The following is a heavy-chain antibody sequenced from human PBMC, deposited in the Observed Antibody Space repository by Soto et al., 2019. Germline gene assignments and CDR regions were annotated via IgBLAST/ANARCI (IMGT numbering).Heavy chain of an antibody. D-gene: IGHD3-3*01. CDR3: ASSFGVVISRLDY. CDR2: INPSGGST. Sequence: ASVKVSCKASGYTFTCYYMHWVRQAPGQGLEWMGIINPSGGSTSYAQKFQGRVTMTRDTSTSTVYMELSSLRSEDTAVYYCASSFGVVISRLDYWGQGTLVTVSS. V-gene: IGHV1-46*03. J-gene: IGHJ4*02. CDR1: GYTFTCYY.